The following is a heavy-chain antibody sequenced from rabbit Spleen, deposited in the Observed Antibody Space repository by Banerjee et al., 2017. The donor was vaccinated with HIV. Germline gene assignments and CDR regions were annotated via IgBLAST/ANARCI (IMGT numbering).Heavy chain of an antibody. J-gene: IGHJ6*01. V-gene: IGHV1S40*01. CDR3: ARSTYGYDDYADLYYAAMDL. Sequence: QSLEESGGDLVKPGASLTLTCTASGFSFSSSYWMCWVRQAPGKGLEWIACIAGSSSGFTYSATWAKGRFTCSKTSSTTVTLQMTSLTVADTATYFCARSTYGYDDYADLYYAAMDLWGPGTLVTVS. CDR2: IAGSSSGFT. CDR1: GFSFSSSYW. D-gene: IGHD6-1*01.